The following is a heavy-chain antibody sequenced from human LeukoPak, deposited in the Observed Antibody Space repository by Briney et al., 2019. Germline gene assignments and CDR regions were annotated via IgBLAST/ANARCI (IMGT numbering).Heavy chain of an antibody. J-gene: IGHJ4*02. CDR2: ISYDGSNK. Sequence: GGSLRLSCAASGFTFSSYAMPWVRQAPVKGLEWVAVISYDGSNKYYADSVKGRFTISRDNSKNTLYLQMNSLRAEDTAVYYCARGIQIWSPFDYWGQGTLVTVSS. D-gene: IGHD5-18*01. CDR1: GFTFSSYA. V-gene: IGHV3-30-3*01. CDR3: ARGIQIWSPFDY.